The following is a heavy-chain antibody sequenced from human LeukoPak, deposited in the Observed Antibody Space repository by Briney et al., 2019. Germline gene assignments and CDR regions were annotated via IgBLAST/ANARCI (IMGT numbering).Heavy chain of an antibody. J-gene: IGHJ4*02. CDR3: ARSLYPSGIFFDY. CDR1: GFTFSSYW. V-gene: IGHV3-7*01. Sequence: LGGSLRLSCAASGFTFSSYWMSWVRQAPGKGLEWVANIKQDGSEKYYVDSVKGRFTISRDNAKNSLYLQMNSLRAEDTAVYYCARSLYPSGIFFDYWGQGTLVTVSS. D-gene: IGHD6-25*01. CDR2: IKQDGSEK.